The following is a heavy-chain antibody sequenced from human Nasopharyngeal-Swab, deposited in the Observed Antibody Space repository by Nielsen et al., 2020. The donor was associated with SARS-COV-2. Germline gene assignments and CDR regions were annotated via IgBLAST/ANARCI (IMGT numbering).Heavy chain of an antibody. CDR3: ARARPDIVVVPAALLFDP. CDR1: GFTFSSYD. V-gene: IGHV3-13*04. CDR2: IGTAGDT. Sequence: ETLSLTCAASGFTFSSYDMHWVRQATGKGLEWVSAIGTAGDTYYPGSVKGRFTISRENAKNSLYLQMNSLRAGDTAVYYCARARPDIVVVPAALLFDPWGQGTLVTVSS. J-gene: IGHJ5*02. D-gene: IGHD2-2*01.